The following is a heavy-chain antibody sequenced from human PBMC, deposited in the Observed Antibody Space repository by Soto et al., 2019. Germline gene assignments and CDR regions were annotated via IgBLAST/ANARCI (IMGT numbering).Heavy chain of an antibody. Sequence: PSETLSLTCVVSGGSFSTYYYSWIRQSPGKGLEWIGEINRNGNNNYSPSLKSRVTMSLDTSKNQFSLKLTSVTAADTAVYYCARGGSNDWQVAFDIWGQGTMVTVSS. CDR2: INRNGNN. D-gene: IGHD3-9*01. CDR1: GGSFSTYY. J-gene: IGHJ3*02. CDR3: ARGGSNDWQVAFDI. V-gene: IGHV4-34*01.